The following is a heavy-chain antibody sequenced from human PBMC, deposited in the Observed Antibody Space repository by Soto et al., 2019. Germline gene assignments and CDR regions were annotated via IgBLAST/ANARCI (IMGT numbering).Heavy chain of an antibody. J-gene: IGHJ4*02. CDR3: ATWVDYGDFEGFDF. CDR1: GYSLTDYK. D-gene: IGHD4-17*01. Sequence: ASVKVSCKTSGYSLTDYKLHWVRQATGQGLEWMGWVDPNGGGSNSAQKFQGSVTMTWDTSITTAYLDLTRLTTNDTATYFCATWVDYGDFEGFDFWGQGTLVTVSS. V-gene: IGHV1-2*04. CDR2: VDPNGGGS.